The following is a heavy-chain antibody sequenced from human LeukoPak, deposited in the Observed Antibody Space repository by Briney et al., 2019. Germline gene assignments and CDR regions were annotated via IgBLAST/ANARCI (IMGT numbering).Heavy chain of an antibody. Sequence: GGSLRLSCAASGFTFSSYSMNWVRQAPGKGLEWVSSISSSSSYIYYADSVKGRFTISRDNAKNSLYLQMNSLRAEDTAVYYCARDSYSGHRGYSQHWGQGTLVTVSS. J-gene: IGHJ1*01. D-gene: IGHD6-19*01. CDR3: ARDSYSGHRGYSQH. CDR1: GFTFSSYS. V-gene: IGHV3-21*01. CDR2: ISSSSSYI.